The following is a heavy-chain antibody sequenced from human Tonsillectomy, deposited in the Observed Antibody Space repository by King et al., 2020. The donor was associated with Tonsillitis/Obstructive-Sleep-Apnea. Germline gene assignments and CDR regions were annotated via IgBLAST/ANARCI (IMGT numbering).Heavy chain of an antibody. V-gene: IGHV1-2*02. CDR1: GYIFTGYH. J-gene: IGHJ6*02. Sequence: QLVQSGAEVKKPGASVKVSCKSSGYIFTGYHMHWVRQAPGQGLEWMGWINPNTGGTNYAQKFQGRVTMTRDTSISTAYMELSRLRSDETAVYYCARGGDIVVVAGAGYGMDVWGQGTTVTVSS. CDR2: INPNTGGT. D-gene: IGHD2-2*01. CDR3: ARGGDIVVVAGAGYGMDV.